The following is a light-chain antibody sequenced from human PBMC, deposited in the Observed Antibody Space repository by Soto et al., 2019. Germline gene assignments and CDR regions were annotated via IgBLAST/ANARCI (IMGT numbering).Light chain of an antibody. CDR1: SSDVGGYDY. J-gene: IGLJ1*01. CDR3: SSYTIRNTRV. V-gene: IGLV2-14*01. CDR2: EVS. Sequence: QSVLTQPASVSGSPGQSITISCTGTSSDVGGYDYVSWYQLHPGKAPKLMVFEVSNRPSGVSYRFSGSKSGNTASLTISGLQAEVDADYFCSSYTIRNTRVFGTEPNVT.